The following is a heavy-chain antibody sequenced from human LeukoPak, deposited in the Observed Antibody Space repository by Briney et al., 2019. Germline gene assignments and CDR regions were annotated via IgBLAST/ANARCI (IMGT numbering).Heavy chain of an antibody. Sequence: SETLFLTCTVSGGSIRSYYWSWIRQPAGKGLEWIGLIYTSGSTNYNSSLKSRVTMSVDTSKNQFSLRLSSVTAADTAVYYCARVGDYALKDWGQGTLVTVSS. D-gene: IGHD3-16*01. CDR1: GGSIRSYY. J-gene: IGHJ4*02. V-gene: IGHV4-4*07. CDR2: IYTSGST. CDR3: ARVGDYALKD.